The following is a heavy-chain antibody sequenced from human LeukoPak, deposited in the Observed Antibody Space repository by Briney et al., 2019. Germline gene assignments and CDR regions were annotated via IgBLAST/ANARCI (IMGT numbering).Heavy chain of an antibody. J-gene: IGHJ4*02. CDR1: GYTFTSYD. CDR2: MNPNSGNT. D-gene: IGHD2-15*01. V-gene: IGHV1-8*01. Sequence: ASVKVSCKTSGYTFTSYDINWVRQATGQGLEWMGVMNPNSGNTGYAQKFQSRVTMTRNTSISTAYMELSSLRSEDTAVYYCARAGGYCGRISCPYYFDYWGQGSLVAVSS. CDR3: ARAGGYCGRISCPYYFDY.